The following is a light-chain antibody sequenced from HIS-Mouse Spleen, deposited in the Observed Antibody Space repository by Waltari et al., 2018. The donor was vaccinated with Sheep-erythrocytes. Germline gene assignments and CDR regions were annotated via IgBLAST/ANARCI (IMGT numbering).Light chain of an antibody. J-gene: IGLJ1*01. CDR1: SSAAGGYND. CDR3: CSYAGSYNHV. Sequence: QSALTQPRPVSGSPGQSVTISCTGTSSAAGGYNDFSCYQQNPGKAPKLMIYDVSKRPSGVPDRFSGSKSGNTASLTISGLQAEDEADYYCCSYAGSYNHVFATGTKVTVL. V-gene: IGLV2-11*01. CDR2: DVS.